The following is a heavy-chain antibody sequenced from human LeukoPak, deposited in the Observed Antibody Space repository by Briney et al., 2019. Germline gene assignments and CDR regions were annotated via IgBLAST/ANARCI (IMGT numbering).Heavy chain of an antibody. D-gene: IGHD3-3*01. CDR2: ISSTGSDI. J-gene: IGHJ4*02. Sequence: GGSLRLSCAASGFTFSKHSMSWVRQAPGKGLEWVSLISSTGSDIYYADSVKGRFTISRDNAKNSLYLHMNSLRAEDTAVYYCARLREIPVFGVVTKSTSYFDYWGQGTLVTVSS. CDR3: ARLREIPVFGVVTKSTSYFDY. CDR1: GFTFSKHS. V-gene: IGHV3-21*06.